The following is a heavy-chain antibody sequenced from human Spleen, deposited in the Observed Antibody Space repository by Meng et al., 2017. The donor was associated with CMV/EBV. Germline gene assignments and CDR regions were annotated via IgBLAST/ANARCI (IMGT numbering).Heavy chain of an antibody. D-gene: IGHD3-3*01. CDR2: IRSKAYGGTT. CDR1: GFTFGDYA. Sequence: GESLKISCTASGFTFGDYAMSWVRQAPGKGLEWVGFIRSKAYGGTTEYAASLKGRLTISRDDSKSIAYLQVNSLKTEDTAVYYCTRDYFDFWSGPNPPYYFVYWGQGTLVTVSS. V-gene: IGHV3-49*04. CDR3: TRDYFDFWSGPNPPYYFVY. J-gene: IGHJ4*02.